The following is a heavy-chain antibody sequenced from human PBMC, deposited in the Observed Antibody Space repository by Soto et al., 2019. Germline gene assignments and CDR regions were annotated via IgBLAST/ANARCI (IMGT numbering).Heavy chain of an antibody. CDR1: GYTFTCYY. Sequence: ASVKVSCKASGYTFTCYYMHWVRQAPGQGLEWMGWINPNSGGTNYAQKFQGWVTMTRDTSISTAYMELSRLRSDDTAVYYCARDSHRRYDFWSGYRNWFDPWGQGTLVTVSS. J-gene: IGHJ5*02. V-gene: IGHV1-2*04. D-gene: IGHD3-3*01. CDR3: ARDSHRRYDFWSGYRNWFDP. CDR2: INPNSGGT.